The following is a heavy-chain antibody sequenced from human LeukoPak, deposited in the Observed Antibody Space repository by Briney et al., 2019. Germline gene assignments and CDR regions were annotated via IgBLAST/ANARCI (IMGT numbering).Heavy chain of an antibody. CDR1: GFTFSSYS. D-gene: IGHD1-14*01. CDR3: ARGGPGGYYFDY. Sequence: GGSLRLSCAASGFTFSSYSMNWVRQAPGKGLEWVSSISSSSSYIYYADSVKGRFTISSDNAKNSLYLQMNSLRAEDTAVYYCARGGPGGYYFDYWGQGTLVTVSS. J-gene: IGHJ4*02. V-gene: IGHV3-21*04. CDR2: ISSSSSYI.